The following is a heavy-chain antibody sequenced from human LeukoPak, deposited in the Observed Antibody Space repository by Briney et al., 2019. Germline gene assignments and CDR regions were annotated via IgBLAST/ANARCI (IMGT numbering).Heavy chain of an antibody. CDR3: ANELWSGPSDAFDI. CDR2: IRYDGSNE. Sequence: PGGSLRLSCAASGFSFSGYGMHWVRQAPGKGLEWVAFIRYDGSNEYYADSVKGRFTISRDNSKNTVYLQMNSLRNEDTAVYYCANELWSGPSDAFDIWGRGTMVTVSS. V-gene: IGHV3-30*02. CDR1: GFSFSGYG. D-gene: IGHD3-3*01. J-gene: IGHJ3*02.